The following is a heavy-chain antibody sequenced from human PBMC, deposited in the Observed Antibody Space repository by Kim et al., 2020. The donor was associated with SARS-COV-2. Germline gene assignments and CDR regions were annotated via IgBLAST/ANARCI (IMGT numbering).Heavy chain of an antibody. J-gene: IGHJ3*02. Sequence: SETLSLTCAVYGGSFSGYYWSWIRQPPGKGLEWIGEINHSGSTNYNPSLKSRVTISVDTSKNQFSLKLSSVTAADTAVYYCARGLSWYSSSSDDAFDIWG. V-gene: IGHV4-34*01. CDR2: INHSGST. CDR1: GGSFSGYY. CDR3: ARGLSWYSSSSDDAFDI. D-gene: IGHD6-6*01.